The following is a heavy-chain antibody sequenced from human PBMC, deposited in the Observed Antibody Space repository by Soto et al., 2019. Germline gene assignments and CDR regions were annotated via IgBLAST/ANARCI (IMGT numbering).Heavy chain of an antibody. CDR3: ARDPEGTAAGREAGMDV. Sequence: ASVQVSCKASGYTFTSYYMHWVRQAPGQGLEWMGIINPSGGSTSYAQKFQGRVTMTRDTSTSTVYMELSSLRSEDTAVYYCARDPEGTAAGREAGMDVWGQGTTVTVSS. CDR1: GYTFTSYY. V-gene: IGHV1-46*01. D-gene: IGHD6-13*01. CDR2: INPSGGST. J-gene: IGHJ6*02.